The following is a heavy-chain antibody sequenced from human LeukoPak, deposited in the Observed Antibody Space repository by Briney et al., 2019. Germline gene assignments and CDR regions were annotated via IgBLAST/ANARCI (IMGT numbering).Heavy chain of an antibody. Sequence: SETLSLTCTVSGGSISSYYWSWIRQPPGKGLEWIGYIYYSGSTNYNPSLKSRVTISVDTSKNQFSPKLSSVTAADTAVYYCARVADYYDSSGYLHAEYFQHWGQGTLVTVSS. CDR2: IYYSGST. CDR1: GGSISSYY. D-gene: IGHD3-22*01. CDR3: ARVADYYDSSGYLHAEYFQH. V-gene: IGHV4-59*01. J-gene: IGHJ1*01.